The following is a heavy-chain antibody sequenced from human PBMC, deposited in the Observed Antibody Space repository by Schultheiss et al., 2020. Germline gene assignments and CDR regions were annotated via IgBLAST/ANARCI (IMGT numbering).Heavy chain of an antibody. CDR2: IYYSGST. Sequence: SETLSLTCTVSGGSISSYYWCWIRQPPGKGLEWIGYIYYSGSTNYNPSLKSRVTISVDTSKNQFSLKLSSVTAADTAVYYCARGGGRGITTPVGWFDPWGQGTLVTVS. J-gene: IGHJ5*02. V-gene: IGHV4-59*01. D-gene: IGHD3-3*01. CDR3: ARGGGRGITTPVGWFDP. CDR1: GGSISSYY.